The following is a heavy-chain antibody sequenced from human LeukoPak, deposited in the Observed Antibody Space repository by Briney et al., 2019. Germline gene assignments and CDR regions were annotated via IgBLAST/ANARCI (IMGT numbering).Heavy chain of an antibody. Sequence: GGSLRLSCAASGFNFSTYAMMWVRQTPGKGLEWVSTIGQIDNTYYADSVKGRFTISRDTSKNTLYLQMNSLRGEDTAIYFCAKYSRTGDPFDYWGQGTLVAVSS. D-gene: IGHD7-27*01. V-gene: IGHV3-23*01. CDR3: AKYSRTGDPFDY. J-gene: IGHJ4*02. CDR1: GFNFSTYA. CDR2: IGQIDNT.